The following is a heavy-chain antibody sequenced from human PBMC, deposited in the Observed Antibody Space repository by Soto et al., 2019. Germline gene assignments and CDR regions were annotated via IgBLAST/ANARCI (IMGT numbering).Heavy chain of an antibody. J-gene: IGHJ4*02. CDR2: IAPHSGRT. CDR3: ARAATGSYHSAY. CDR1: GYAFTSYG. Sequence: QVQLVQSGPEVKNPGASVRVSCMTSGYAFTSYGVNWVRQVPGQGLEWMGWIAPHSGRTTYLPKFQGRVTITADPSTNTAYMELTSLSSDDTGIYFCARAATGSYHSAYWGQGSLVTVSS. V-gene: IGHV1-18*04. D-gene: IGHD3-10*01.